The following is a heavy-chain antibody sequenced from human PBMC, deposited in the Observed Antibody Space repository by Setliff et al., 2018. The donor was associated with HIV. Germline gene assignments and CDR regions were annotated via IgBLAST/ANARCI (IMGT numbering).Heavy chain of an antibody. CDR1: GDSISNYY. CDR3: ARHDLYYYGSGRSGFDP. J-gene: IGHJ5*02. V-gene: IGHV4-4*09. CDR2: IYTTGST. D-gene: IGHD3-10*01. Sequence: SETLSLTCTVSGDSISNYYWSWVRQPPGKGLEWIGYIYTTGSTNYNPSLKSRVTMSVDTSKNQYSLKLSSVTAADTAVYYCARHDLYYYGSGRSGFDPWGQGTLVTVSS.